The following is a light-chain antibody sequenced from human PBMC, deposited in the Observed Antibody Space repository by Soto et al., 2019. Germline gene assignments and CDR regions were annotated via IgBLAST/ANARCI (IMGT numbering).Light chain of an antibody. CDR2: AAS. V-gene: IGKV1-39*01. J-gene: IGKJ4*01. CDR1: QPINIY. Sequence: DIQMTQSPSSLSASVGDRVTITCRTSQPINIYLNWYQHKPGKAPKLLIYAASSLQSGVPSRFSGSGSGADFTITISSLQPEDFATYYCKQSYSAPTFVGGTKVELK. CDR3: KQSYSAPT.